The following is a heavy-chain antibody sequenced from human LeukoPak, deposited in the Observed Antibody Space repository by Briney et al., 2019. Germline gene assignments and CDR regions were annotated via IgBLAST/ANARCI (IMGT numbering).Heavy chain of an antibody. V-gene: IGHV3-48*03. Sequence: GGSLRLSCAASGFTFSSYEMNWVRQAPGRGLEWVSYISSSGSTMYYADSVKGRFTISRDNSINTVYLQMNSLRAEDTAVYYCARDSNSHYYFDYWGQGTLVTVSS. J-gene: IGHJ4*02. CDR1: GFTFSSYE. CDR3: ARDSNSHYYFDY. D-gene: IGHD2-2*01. CDR2: ISSSGSTM.